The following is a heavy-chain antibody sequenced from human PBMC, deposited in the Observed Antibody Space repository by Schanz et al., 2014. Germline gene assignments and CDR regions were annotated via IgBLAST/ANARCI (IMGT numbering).Heavy chain of an antibody. D-gene: IGHD3-10*01. J-gene: IGHJ4*02. Sequence: EVQLVESGGGLVQPGASLRLSCGGSGFTFSKYWMRWVRQAPGKWLEWVVNRKQDGSEKYYVDAVKVRFTIARDNAKNSMYLLMKSLRSEDTAVYYCARDNYYGSGSCAYWGQGTLVTVSS. V-gene: IGHV3-7*04. CDR1: GFTFSKYW. CDR3: ARDNYYGSGSCAY. CDR2: RKQDGSEK.